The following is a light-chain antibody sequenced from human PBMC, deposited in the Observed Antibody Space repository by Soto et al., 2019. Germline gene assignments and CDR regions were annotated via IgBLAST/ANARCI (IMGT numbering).Light chain of an antibody. CDR2: DAS. V-gene: IGKV1-5*01. CDR1: QSISSW. J-gene: IGKJ1*01. Sequence: DIQMTQSPSTLSASVGDRVTITCRARQSISSWLAWYQQRPGQAPKLLIFDASDLDSGVPPRFSGSGSETEFTLTISSLQPDDFATYYCQQYNESPWTFGQGTKVEIK. CDR3: QQYNESPWT.